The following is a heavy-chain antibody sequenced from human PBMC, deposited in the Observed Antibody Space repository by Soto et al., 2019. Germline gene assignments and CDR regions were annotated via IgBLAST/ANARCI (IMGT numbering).Heavy chain of an antibody. CDR3: AKDSDYYGSGYYYGMDV. CDR2: ISYDGSNK. CDR1: GFTFSSYG. Sequence: GGSLRLSCAASGFTFSSYGMHWVRQAPGKGLEWVAVISYDGSNKYYADSVKGRFTISRDNSKNTLYLQMNSLRAEDTAVYYCAKDSDYYGSGYYYGMDVWGQGTTVTVSS. J-gene: IGHJ6*02. V-gene: IGHV3-30*18. D-gene: IGHD3-10*01.